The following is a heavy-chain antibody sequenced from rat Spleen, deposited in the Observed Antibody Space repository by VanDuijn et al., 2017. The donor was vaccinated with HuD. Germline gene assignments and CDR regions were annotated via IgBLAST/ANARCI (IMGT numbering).Heavy chain of an antibody. Sequence: EVQLEESGGGLVQPGRSLKLSCAASGFIFSDYNMAWVRQAPKKGLEWVASILYDGSRTYYRDSVKGRFTFSRENAKNTLYLQMDSLRSEDTATYYCTTSTYDWFVYWGQGTLVTVSS. V-gene: IGHV5S10*01. CDR1: GFIFSDYN. CDR3: TTSTYDWFVY. J-gene: IGHJ3*01. CDR2: ILYDGSRT. D-gene: IGHD2-1*01.